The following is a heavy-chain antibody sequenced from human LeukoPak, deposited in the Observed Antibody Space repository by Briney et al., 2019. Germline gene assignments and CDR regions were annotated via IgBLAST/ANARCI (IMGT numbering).Heavy chain of an antibody. CDR3: ARYGNSGWVIDN. J-gene: IGHJ4*02. CDR2: IYYTGAT. CDR1: GVSIGNNY. V-gene: IGHV4-59*08. Sequence: PSETLSLTCTVSGVSIGNNYWTWIRQPPGKGLEYIGYIYYTGATNYNPSLKRRVTISVDTSKTQFSLKLSSVTAADTAVYFCARYGNSGWVIDNWGQGALVTVSS. D-gene: IGHD6-19*01.